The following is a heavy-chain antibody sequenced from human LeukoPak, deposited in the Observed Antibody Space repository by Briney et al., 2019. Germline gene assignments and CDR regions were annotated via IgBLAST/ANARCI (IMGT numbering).Heavy chain of an antibody. D-gene: IGHD3/OR15-3a*01. Sequence: PGGSLRLSCAASGFTVSNNYMSWVRQAPGKGLEWVSYISSSSSTIYYADSVKGRFTISRDNAKNSLYLQMNSLRAEDTAVYYCARGGPWAFDIWGQGTMVTVSS. J-gene: IGHJ3*02. V-gene: IGHV3-11*04. CDR1: GFTVSNNY. CDR2: ISSSSSTI. CDR3: ARGGPWAFDI.